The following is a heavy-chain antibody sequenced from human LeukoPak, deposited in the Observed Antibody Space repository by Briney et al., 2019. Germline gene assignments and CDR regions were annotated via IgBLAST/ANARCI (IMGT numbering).Heavy chain of an antibody. CDR3: AKDYSSSWSLAYYFDY. CDR1: GFTFSSYA. CDR2: ISGSGGST. D-gene: IGHD6-13*01. Sequence: GGPLGLSCAASGFTFSSYAMSWVRQAPGKGLEWVSAISGSGGSTYYADSVKGRFTISRDNSKNTLYLQMNSLRAEDTAVYYCAKDYSSSWSLAYYFDYWGQGTLVTVSS. V-gene: IGHV3-23*01. J-gene: IGHJ4*02.